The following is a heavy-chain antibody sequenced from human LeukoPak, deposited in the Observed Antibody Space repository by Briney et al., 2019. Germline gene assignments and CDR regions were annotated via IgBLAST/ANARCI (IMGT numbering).Heavy chain of an antibody. D-gene: IGHD2-2*01. CDR1: GFTFSSYA. Sequence: GGSLRLSCAASGFTFSSYAMSWIRQAPGKGLEWVSAISGSGGSTYYADSVKGRFTISRDSSKNTLYLQMNSLRAEDTAVYYCAKALRRYCSSTSCYRPDYWGQGTLVTVSS. CDR2: ISGSGGST. V-gene: IGHV3-23*01. J-gene: IGHJ4*02. CDR3: AKALRRYCSSTSCYRPDY.